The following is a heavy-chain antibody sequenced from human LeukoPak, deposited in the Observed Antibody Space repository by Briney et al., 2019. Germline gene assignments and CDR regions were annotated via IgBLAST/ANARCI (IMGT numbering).Heavy chain of an antibody. CDR3: ARDLDSYGSY. V-gene: IGHV3-53*01. CDR1: GFTFDDYA. D-gene: IGHD5-18*01. Sequence: GGSLRLSCAASGFTFDDYAMHRVRQAPGKGLEWVSVIYSGGSTYYADSVKGRFTISRDNSKNTLYLQMNSLRAEDTAVYYCARDLDSYGSYWGQGTLVTVSS. CDR2: IYSGGST. J-gene: IGHJ4*02.